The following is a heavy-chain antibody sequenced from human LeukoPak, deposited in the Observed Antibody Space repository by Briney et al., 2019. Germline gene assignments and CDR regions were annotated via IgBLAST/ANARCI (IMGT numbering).Heavy chain of an antibody. CDR1: GGSFSGYY. Sequence: SETLSLTCAVYGGSFSGYYWSWIRQPPGKGLEWIGEINHSGSTNYNPSLKSRITISMDTSKNHFSLKLSSVTAADTATYYCAVVNGVGFYFDFWGQGTLVAVSS. CDR3: AVVNGVGFYFDF. J-gene: IGHJ4*02. V-gene: IGHV4-34*01. CDR2: INHSGST. D-gene: IGHD4-23*01.